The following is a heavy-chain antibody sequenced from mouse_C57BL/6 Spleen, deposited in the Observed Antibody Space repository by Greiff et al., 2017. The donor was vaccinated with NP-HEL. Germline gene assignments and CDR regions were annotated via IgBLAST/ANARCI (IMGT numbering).Heavy chain of an antibody. CDR1: GYTFTDYN. J-gene: IGHJ2*01. V-gene: IGHV1-18*01. D-gene: IGHD2-3*01. CDR3: ARVYDGYPLYFDY. CDR2: INPNNGGT. Sequence: VQLQQSGPELVKPGASVKIPCKASGYTFTDYNMDWVKQSHGKSLEWIGDINPNNGGTSYNQKFKGEATLTVDKSSSTAYMELRSLTSEDTAVYYCARVYDGYPLYFDYWGQGTTLTVSS.